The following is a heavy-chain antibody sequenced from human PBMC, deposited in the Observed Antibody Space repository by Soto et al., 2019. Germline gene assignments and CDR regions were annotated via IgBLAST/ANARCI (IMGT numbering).Heavy chain of an antibody. D-gene: IGHD1-26*01. CDR1: GGSISSGGYY. Sequence: SETLSLTCTVSGGSISSGGYYWSWIRQHPGKGLEWIGYIYYSGSTNYNPSLKSRVTISVDTSKNQFSLKLSSVTAADTAVYYCASIYSGSSHLRYWGQGTRVTVSS. CDR3: ASIYSGSSHLRY. CDR2: IYYSGST. V-gene: IGHV4-61*08. J-gene: IGHJ4*02.